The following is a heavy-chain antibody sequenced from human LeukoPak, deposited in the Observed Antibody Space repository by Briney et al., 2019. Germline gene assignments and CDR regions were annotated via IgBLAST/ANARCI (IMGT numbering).Heavy chain of an antibody. D-gene: IGHD2/OR15-2a*01. J-gene: IGHJ2*01. CDR2: IYYSGST. V-gene: IGHV4-39*01. Sequence: SETLSLTCTVSGGSITTSSYYCGWIRQPPGKGLEWIGIIYYSGSTYYNPSLKGRVTISVDTSKNQFSLKLSSVTAADTAVYYCARAFRARYFNLWGRGTLVTVSS. CDR3: ARAFRARYFNL. CDR1: GGSITTSSYY.